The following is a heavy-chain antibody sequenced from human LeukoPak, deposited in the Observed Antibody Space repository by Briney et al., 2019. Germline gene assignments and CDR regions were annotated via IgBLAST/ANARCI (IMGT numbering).Heavy chain of an antibody. CDR3: AKEEGSGSFFDY. D-gene: IGHD1-26*01. CDR1: GFTFSSYG. J-gene: IGHJ4*02. Sequence: GGSLRLSCAASGFTFSSYGMHWVRQAPGKGLEWVAVIWYGGSNKYYADSVKGRFTISRDNSKNTLYLQMNSLRAEDTAVYYCAKEEGSGSFFDYWGQGTLVTVSS. V-gene: IGHV3-30*02. CDR2: IWYGGSNK.